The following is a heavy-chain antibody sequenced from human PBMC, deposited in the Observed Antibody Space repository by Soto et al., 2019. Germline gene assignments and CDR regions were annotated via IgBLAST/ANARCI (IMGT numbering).Heavy chain of an antibody. V-gene: IGHV4-34*01. CDR1: GGSFSGYY. D-gene: IGHD4-17*01. CDR2: INHSGST. CDR3: ARGRIRVTTVKTGRVYCDY. J-gene: IGHJ4*02. Sequence: QVQLQQWGAGLLKPSETLSLTCAVYGGSFSGYYWSWIRQPPGKGLEWIGEINHSGSTNYNPSLKSRVTISVDTSKNQFSRKLSSVTAADTAVYYCARGRIRVTTVKTGRVYCDYWCQGTLVTVSS.